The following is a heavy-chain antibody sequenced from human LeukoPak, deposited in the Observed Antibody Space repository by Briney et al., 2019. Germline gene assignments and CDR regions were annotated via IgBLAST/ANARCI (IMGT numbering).Heavy chain of an antibody. CDR3: ANSYTLFTFDY. Sequence: GGTLRLSCAASGFTFRRYGMSWVRQAPEEGLEWVSAISGSGGSTYYADSVKGRFTISRDNSKNTLYLQMNSLRAEDTAVYYCANSYTLFTFDYWGQGTLVTVSS. CDR1: GFTFRRYG. CDR2: ISGSGGST. V-gene: IGHV3-23*01. J-gene: IGHJ4*02. D-gene: IGHD3-10*01.